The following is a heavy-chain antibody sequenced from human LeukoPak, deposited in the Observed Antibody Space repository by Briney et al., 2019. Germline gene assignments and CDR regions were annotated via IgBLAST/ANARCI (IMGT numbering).Heavy chain of an antibody. J-gene: IGHJ3*02. CDR3: AKDQLGWGHCSCTSCYTGAFDI. CDR2: IRYDGSNK. V-gene: IGHV3-30*02. CDR1: GFTFSSYG. D-gene: IGHD2-2*02. Sequence: GGSLRLSCAASGFTFSSYGMHWVRQAPGKGLEWVAFIRYDGSNKYYADSVKGRFTISRDNSKNTLYLQMNSLRAEDTAVYYCAKDQLGWGHCSCTSCYTGAFDIGGQGTMVTVSS.